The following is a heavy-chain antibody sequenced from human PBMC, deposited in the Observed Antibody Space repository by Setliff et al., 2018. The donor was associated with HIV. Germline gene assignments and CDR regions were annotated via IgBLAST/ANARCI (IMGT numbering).Heavy chain of an antibody. V-gene: IGHV1-69*13. CDR1: GGTFSNYA. Sequence: SVKVSCKASGGTFSNYAFSWVRQAPGQGLEWMGGIIPLFGTANYAQNLQGRVTITADASTSTAYMELSSLRSEDTAMYYCARDRHHYDSSGFDAFDLWGQGTMVTVSS. CDR2: IIPLFGTA. CDR3: ARDRHHYDSSGFDAFDL. D-gene: IGHD3-22*01. J-gene: IGHJ3*01.